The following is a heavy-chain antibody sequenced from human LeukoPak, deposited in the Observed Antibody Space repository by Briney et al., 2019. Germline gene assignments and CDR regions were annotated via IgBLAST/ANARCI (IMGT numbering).Heavy chain of an antibody. CDR2: ISGSGTSA. Sequence: AGSLRLSSAASGFTLSSYAMSWVRQAPGKGLEWVSGISGSGTSAYYAHSVKGRFTISRDNSKNTLYLQMNSLRAEDTALYYCARELRIAVAGTKDYWGQGTLVTVSS. V-gene: IGHV3-23*01. D-gene: IGHD6-19*01. CDR3: ARELRIAVAGTKDY. J-gene: IGHJ4*02. CDR1: GFTLSSYA.